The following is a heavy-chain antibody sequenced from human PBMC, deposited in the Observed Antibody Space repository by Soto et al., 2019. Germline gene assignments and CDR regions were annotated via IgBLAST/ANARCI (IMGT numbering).Heavy chain of an antibody. CDR1: GWSINTYY. J-gene: IGHJ4*02. V-gene: IGHV4-59*08. CDR2: IYYRANP. CDR3: ARHYGHGYDYVDY. Sequence: QVQLQESGPGLVKPSETLSLTCTVSGWSINTYYWSWIRQPPGKGLEWIGYIYYRANPNYNPSLKSRVTISQDTSKNQFSLKLSSVTAADTAVYYCARHYGHGYDYVDYWGQGTLVTVSS. D-gene: IGHD5-12*01.